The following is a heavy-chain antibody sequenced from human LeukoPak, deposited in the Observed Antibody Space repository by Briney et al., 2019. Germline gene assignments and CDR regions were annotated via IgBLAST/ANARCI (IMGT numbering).Heavy chain of an antibody. CDR2: ISGSGNII. V-gene: IGHV3-48*03. J-gene: IGHJ6*02. CDR1: EFIFSSYE. Sequence: GGSLRLSCIASEFIFSSYEMNWVRQAPGKGLEWVSYISGSGNIIYYADYVKGRFTISRDNAKNSLYLQMNSLRGEDTAVYYCARPRSDLYGMDVWGQGTTVTVSS. CDR3: ARPRSDLYGMDV.